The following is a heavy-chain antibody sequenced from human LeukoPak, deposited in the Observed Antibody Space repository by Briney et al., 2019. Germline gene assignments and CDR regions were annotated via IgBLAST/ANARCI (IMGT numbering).Heavy chain of an antibody. Sequence: KPGGSLSLSCAASKFTFSDYSMSWVRQASGKGLEWVSSISSIRNYIYYADSVKGRFTVSRDNAKNSLYLQMNRLRVDDTAVYYCARASSGWYFDIWGQGTMVTVSS. V-gene: IGHV3-21*01. J-gene: IGHJ3*02. D-gene: IGHD6-19*01. CDR3: ARASSGWYFDI. CDR1: KFTFSDYS. CDR2: ISSIRNYI.